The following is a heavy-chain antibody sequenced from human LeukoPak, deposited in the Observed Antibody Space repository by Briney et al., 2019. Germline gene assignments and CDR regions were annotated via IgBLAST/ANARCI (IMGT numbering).Heavy chain of an antibody. CDR1: GYSFTTYD. CDR2: MNPVSGNT. V-gene: IGHV1-8*01. Sequence: CASVKVSCKASGYSFTTYDINWVRQATGQGLEWMGWMNPVSGNTGYVQKFQGRVTMTRNTSISTAYMELSSLKSEDTAVYYCARGRGSGHKENWFDPWGQGTLVTVSS. CDR3: ARGRGSGHKENWFDP. J-gene: IGHJ5*02. D-gene: IGHD6-19*01.